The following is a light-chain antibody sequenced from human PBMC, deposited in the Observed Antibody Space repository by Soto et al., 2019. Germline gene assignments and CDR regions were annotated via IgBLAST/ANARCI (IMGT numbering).Light chain of an antibody. J-gene: IGKJ1*01. Sequence: EIVMTQSPATLSVSPGERATLSCRASQSVSSNLAWYQQKPGQAPRRLIYGASTRATGIPARFSGSGSGTEFTLTISSLQSEDFAIYYCQQHNKWPPKTFGQGTKVEIK. CDR1: QSVSSN. CDR3: QQHNKWPPKT. V-gene: IGKV3-15*01. CDR2: GAS.